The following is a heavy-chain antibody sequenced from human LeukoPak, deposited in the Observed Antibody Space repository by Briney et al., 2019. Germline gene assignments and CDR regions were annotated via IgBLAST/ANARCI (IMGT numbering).Heavy chain of an antibody. D-gene: IGHD5-18*01. CDR2: ISISSSYT. J-gene: IGHJ3*02. CDR3: ARSGYSHDDAFDI. Sequence: GGSLRLSCAASGFTFSDYYMSWIRQAPGKGLEWGSYISISSSYTNYADSVKGRFTISRDNAKNSLYLQMNSLRAEDTAVYYCARSGYSHDDAFDIWGQGTMVTVSS. CDR1: GFTFSDYY. V-gene: IGHV3-11*03.